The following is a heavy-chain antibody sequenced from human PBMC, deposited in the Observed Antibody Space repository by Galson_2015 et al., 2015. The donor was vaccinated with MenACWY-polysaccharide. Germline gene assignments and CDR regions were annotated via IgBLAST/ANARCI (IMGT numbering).Heavy chain of an antibody. V-gene: IGHV3-11*01. CDR2: ISTSAITI. Sequence: SLRLSCAASGLTFTNYYMGWVRQAPGKGLEWIAYISTSAITIYYADSVKGRFTISRDDAKNSLYLQMNILRAEDTAVYYCARHYCGGGTCYAYYYGMDVWGQGTTVSVSS. D-gene: IGHD2-15*01. CDR1: GLTFTNYY. J-gene: IGHJ6*02. CDR3: ARHYCGGGTCYAYYYGMDV.